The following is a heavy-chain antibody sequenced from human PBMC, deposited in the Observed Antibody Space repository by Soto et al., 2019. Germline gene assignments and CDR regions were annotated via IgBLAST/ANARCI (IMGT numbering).Heavy chain of an antibody. Sequence: ASVKVSCKASGYTFTSYDINWVRQATGQGLEWMGWMNPNSGNTGYAQKFQGRVTMTRNTSISTAYMELSSLRSEDTAVYYCARGPYIVVVPVGDYYYYYGMDVWGQGTTVTVSS. CDR2: MNPNSGNT. CDR3: ARGPYIVVVPVGDYYYYYGMDV. D-gene: IGHD2-2*01. CDR1: GYTFTSYD. V-gene: IGHV1-8*01. J-gene: IGHJ6*02.